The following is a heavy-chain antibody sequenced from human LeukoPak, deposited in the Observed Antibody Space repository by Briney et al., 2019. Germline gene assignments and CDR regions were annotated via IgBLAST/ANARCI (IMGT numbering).Heavy chain of an antibody. V-gene: IGHV3-30*18. CDR1: DSTFSTYG. D-gene: IGHD2-8*01. Sequence: GGSLRLSCVASDSTFSTYGMHWVRQAPGKGLEWVAVISFDGSHKYYADSVKGRFTISRDNSENTLFLQMNSLRVEDTAMYYCANGPNGVDCWGQGTLVTVSS. J-gene: IGHJ4*02. CDR2: ISFDGSHK. CDR3: ANGPNGVDC.